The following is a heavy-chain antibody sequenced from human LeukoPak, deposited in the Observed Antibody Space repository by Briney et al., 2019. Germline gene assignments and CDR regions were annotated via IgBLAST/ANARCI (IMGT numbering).Heavy chain of an antibody. CDR3: ARGPPRSSSWYPYYYYGMDV. V-gene: IGHV4-34*01. J-gene: IGHJ6*02. CDR1: GVSFSGYY. Sequence: PSETLSLTCAVYGVSFSGYYWSWIRQPPGKGLEWIGEINHSGSTNYNPSLKSRVTISVDTSKNQFSLKLSSVTAADTAVYYCARGPPRSSSWYPYYYYGMDVWGQGTTVTVSS. CDR2: INHSGST. D-gene: IGHD6-13*01.